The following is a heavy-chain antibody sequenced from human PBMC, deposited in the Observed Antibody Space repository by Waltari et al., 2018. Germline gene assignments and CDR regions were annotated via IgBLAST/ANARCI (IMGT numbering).Heavy chain of an antibody. Sequence: QVQLVQSGAEVKKPGASVKVSCKASGYTFTSYYMHWVRQAPGQGLEWMGIIHHRGGSTRYAQKFQGRITMTMDMSTSTVYMELSSLSSEDTAVYYCARDTYGDPVSWGAFDIWGQGTMVTVSS. D-gene: IGHD4-17*01. CDR3: ARDTYGDPVSWGAFDI. V-gene: IGHV1-46*01. J-gene: IGHJ3*02. CDR2: IHHRGGST. CDR1: GYTFTSYY.